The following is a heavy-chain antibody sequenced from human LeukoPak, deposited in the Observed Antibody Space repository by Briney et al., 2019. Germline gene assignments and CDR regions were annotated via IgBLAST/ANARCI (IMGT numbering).Heavy chain of an antibody. D-gene: IGHD3-10*01. Sequence: PGRSLRLSCAASGFTFDDYAMHSVRQAPGKGLEWVSGISWNSGSIGYADSVKGRFTTSRDNAKNSLYLQMNSLRAEDTALYYCAKASITMVRGVPSTTGYFDYWGQGTLVTVSS. CDR2: ISWNSGSI. CDR3: AKASITMVRGVPSTTGYFDY. V-gene: IGHV3-9*01. CDR1: GFTFDDYA. J-gene: IGHJ4*02.